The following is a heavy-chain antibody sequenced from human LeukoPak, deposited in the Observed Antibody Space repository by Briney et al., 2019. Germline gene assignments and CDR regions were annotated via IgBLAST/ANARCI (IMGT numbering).Heavy chain of an antibody. CDR2: IKQDGSEK. CDR3: ARVGTCLLQFSSGWYGNAFDI. J-gene: IGHJ3*02. D-gene: IGHD6-19*01. V-gene: IGHV3-7*01. Sequence: GGSLRLSCAASGFTFSSYWMSWVRQAPGKGLEWVANIKQDGSEKYYVDSVKGRFTISRDNAKNSLYLQMNSLRAEDTAVYYCARVGTCLLQFSSGWYGNAFDIWGQGTMVTVSS. CDR1: GFTFSSYW.